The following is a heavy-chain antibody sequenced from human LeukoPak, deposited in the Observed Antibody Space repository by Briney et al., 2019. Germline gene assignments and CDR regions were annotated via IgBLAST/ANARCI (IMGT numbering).Heavy chain of an antibody. Sequence: PGGSLRLSCAASGFTFSSYSMNWVRQAPGKGLEWVSYISSSGSTIYYADSVKGRFTISRDNAKNSLYLQMNSLRAEDTAVYYCAREYSSSWYGGYYYYYGMDVWGQGTTVTVSS. CDR2: ISSSGSTI. J-gene: IGHJ6*02. D-gene: IGHD6-13*01. V-gene: IGHV3-48*04. CDR1: GFTFSSYS. CDR3: AREYSSSWYGGYYYYYGMDV.